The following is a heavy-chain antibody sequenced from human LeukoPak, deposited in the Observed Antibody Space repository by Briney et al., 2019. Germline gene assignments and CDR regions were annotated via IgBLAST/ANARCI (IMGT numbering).Heavy chain of an antibody. J-gene: IGHJ4*02. CDR2: ICYSGST. D-gene: IGHD4-17*01. CDR1: GVSISSYY. V-gene: IGHV4-59*01. CDR3: AARPWSDYGDYHFDY. Sequence: SETLSLTCTVSGVSISSYYWSWIRQPPGKGLEWIGYICYSGSTNYNPSLKSRVTISVDTSKNQFSLKLSSVTAADTAVYYCAARPWSDYGDYHFDYWGQGTLVTVSS.